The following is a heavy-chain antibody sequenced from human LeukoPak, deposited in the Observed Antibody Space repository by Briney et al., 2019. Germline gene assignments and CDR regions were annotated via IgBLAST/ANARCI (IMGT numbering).Heavy chain of an antibody. J-gene: IGHJ4*02. CDR1: GYTFTSYG. D-gene: IGHD2-2*01. CDR2: ISAYNGNT. Sequence: ASVKVSCKASGYTFTSYGISWVRQAPGQGLEWMGWISAYNGNTNYAQKLQGRVTMTTDTPTSTAYMELRSLRSDDTAVYYCARGYCSSTSCCRFLFDYWGQGTLVTVSS. V-gene: IGHV1-18*01. CDR3: ARGYCSSTSCCRFLFDY.